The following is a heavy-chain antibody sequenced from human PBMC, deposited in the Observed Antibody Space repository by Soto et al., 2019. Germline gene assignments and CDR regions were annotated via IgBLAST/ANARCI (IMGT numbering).Heavy chain of an antibody. CDR1: GFTFSSYW. Sequence: GGSLRLSCAASGFTFSSYWMSWVRQAPGKGLEWVANIKQDGSEKYYVDSVKGRFTISRDNAKNSLYLQMNSLRAEDTAVYYCARVSSRWYPQAYYYYYYMDVWGKGTTVTVSS. CDR3: ARVSSRWYPQAYYYYYYMDV. D-gene: IGHD6-13*01. J-gene: IGHJ6*03. V-gene: IGHV3-7*01. CDR2: IKQDGSEK.